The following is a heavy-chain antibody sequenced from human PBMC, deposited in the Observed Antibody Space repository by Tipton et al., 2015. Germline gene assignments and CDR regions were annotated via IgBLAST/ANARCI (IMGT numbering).Heavy chain of an antibody. J-gene: IGHJ3*02. CDR2: INAYNGNT. D-gene: IGHD3-3*01. Sequence: QLVQSGAEVKKPGASVKVSCKAFGYSFTSDGISWVRQAPGQGLEWMGWINAYNGNTNYAQKLQGRVTMTTDRSTNTAYMELRSLRSDDTAVYYCARSTYYDFWSGSARVAFDIWGQGTMVTVSS. CDR1: GYSFTSDG. V-gene: IGHV1-18*01. CDR3: ARSTYYDFWSGSARVAFDI.